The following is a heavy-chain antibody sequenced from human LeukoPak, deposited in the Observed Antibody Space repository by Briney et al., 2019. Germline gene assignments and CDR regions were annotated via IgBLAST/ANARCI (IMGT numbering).Heavy chain of an antibody. V-gene: IGHV3-30-3*01. J-gene: IGHJ4*02. D-gene: IGHD3-10*01. CDR2: ISYDGSNK. CDR3: ARGITMVRGVPY. Sequence: GGSLRLSCAASGFTFSSYAMHWVRQAPGKGLEWVAVISYDGSNKYYADSVKGRFTISRDNSKNTLYLQMNSLRAEDTAVYYCARGITMVRGVPYWGQGTLVTVSS. CDR1: GFTFSSYA.